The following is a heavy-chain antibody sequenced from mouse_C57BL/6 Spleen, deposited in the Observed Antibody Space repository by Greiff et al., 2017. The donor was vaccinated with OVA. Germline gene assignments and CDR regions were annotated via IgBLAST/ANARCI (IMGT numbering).Heavy chain of an antibody. J-gene: IGHJ1*03. D-gene: IGHD2-2*01. CDR1: GYTFTSYW. V-gene: IGHV1-64*01. CDR3: ARDGYDVDWYFDV. CDR2: IHPNSGST. Sequence: QVQLKQPGAELVKPGASVKLSCKASGYTFTSYWMHWVKQRPGQGLEWIGMIHPNSGSTNYNEKFKSKATLTVDKSSSTAYMQLSSLTSEDSAVYYCARDGYDVDWYFDVWGTGTTVTVSS.